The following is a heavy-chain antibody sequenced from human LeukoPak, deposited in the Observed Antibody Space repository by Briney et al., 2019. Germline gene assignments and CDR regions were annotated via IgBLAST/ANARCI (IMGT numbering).Heavy chain of an antibody. J-gene: IGHJ4*02. V-gene: IGHV1-69*13. CDR3: ARAAPLWGQWLGESDY. CDR2: IIPIFGTA. CDR1: GGTFSSYA. Sequence: GASVKVSCKASGGTFSSYAISWVRQAPGQGLEWMGGIIPIFGTANYAQKFQGRVTITADESTSTAYMELRSLRSDDTAVYYCARAAPLWGQWLGESDYWGQGTLVTVSS. D-gene: IGHD6-19*01.